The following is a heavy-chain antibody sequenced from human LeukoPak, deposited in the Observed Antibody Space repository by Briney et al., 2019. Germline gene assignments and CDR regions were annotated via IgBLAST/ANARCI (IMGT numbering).Heavy chain of an antibody. Sequence: SGGSLGLSCAASGFTFSSYSMNWVRQAPGKGLEWVSSISSSSYIYYADSVKGRFTISRDNAKNSLYLQMNSLRAEDTAVHYCARTVIAVAGIDYWGQGTLVTVSS. CDR1: GFTFSSYS. CDR3: ARTVIAVAGIDY. CDR2: ISSSSYI. D-gene: IGHD6-19*01. J-gene: IGHJ4*02. V-gene: IGHV3-21*01.